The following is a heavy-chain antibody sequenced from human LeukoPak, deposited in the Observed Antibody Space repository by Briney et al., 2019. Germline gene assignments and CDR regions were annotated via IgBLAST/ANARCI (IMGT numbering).Heavy chain of an antibody. V-gene: IGHV3-64*01. CDR3: ARAKGRLLSAFDI. CDR1: GFTFSYYA. Sequence: PGGSLRLSCAASGFTFSYYAMHWVRQAPGKGLENVSAISSNGGSTYYANSVKGRFTISRDNSKNTLYLQMGSLRAEDMAVYYCARAKGRLLSAFDIWGHGTMVTVSS. D-gene: IGHD2-21*02. J-gene: IGHJ3*02. CDR2: ISSNGGST.